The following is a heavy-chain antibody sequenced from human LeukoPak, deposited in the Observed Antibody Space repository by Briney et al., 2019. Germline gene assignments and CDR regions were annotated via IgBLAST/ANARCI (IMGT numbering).Heavy chain of an antibody. CDR3: ARDLLLWFGELSVYDY. J-gene: IGHJ4*02. D-gene: IGHD3-10*01. CDR2: ISSSSSTI. V-gene: IGHV3-48*04. Sequence: GGSLRLSCAASGFTFSSYSMNWVRQAPGKGLEWVSYISSSSSTIYYADSVKGRFTISRDNAKNSLYLQMNSLRAEDTAVYYCARDLLLWFGELSVYDYWGQGTLVTVSS. CDR1: GFTFSSYS.